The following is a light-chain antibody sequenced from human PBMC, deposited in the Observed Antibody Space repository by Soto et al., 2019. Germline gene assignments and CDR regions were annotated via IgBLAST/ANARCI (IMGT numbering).Light chain of an antibody. J-gene: IGKJ4*01. CDR2: DSS. V-gene: IGKV3-11*01. Sequence: EIVLTQSPGTLSLSPGERATLSCRASRSVPNDYVSWYQQKPGQPPRLLIYDSSMRATGIPDRFSGSGSGTDFTLTISSLESDDFAVYYCQQRGSFGGGTKVDIK. CDR1: RSVPNDY. CDR3: QQRGS.